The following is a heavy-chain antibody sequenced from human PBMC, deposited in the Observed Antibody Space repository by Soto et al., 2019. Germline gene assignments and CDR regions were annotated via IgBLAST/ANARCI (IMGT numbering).Heavy chain of an antibody. CDR1: GFTLRNYW. J-gene: IGHJ4*02. CDR3: ARDGYGYNSLDN. V-gene: IGHV3-7*01. D-gene: IGHD3-16*02. Sequence: EVQLVESGGGSVQPGGSLRLSCATSGFTLRNYWMVWVRQAPGKGLEWVANIKEDGGGKYFGDSVRGRFTVSRDNAKNSLYLQMNHLRAEATAVSYCARDGYGYNSLDNWGQGTLVTVSS. CDR2: IKEDGGGK.